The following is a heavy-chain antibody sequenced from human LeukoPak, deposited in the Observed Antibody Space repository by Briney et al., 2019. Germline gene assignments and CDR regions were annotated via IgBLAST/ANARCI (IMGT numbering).Heavy chain of an antibody. CDR2: ISYDGSNK. J-gene: IGHJ4*02. CDR3: AKERAIPDY. D-gene: IGHD2-21*01. Sequence: GGSLRLSCAASGFTFSSYGMHWVRQAPGKGLEWVAVISYDGSNKYYADSVKGRFTISRDNSKNTLYLQMNSLRAEDTAVYYCAKERAIPDYWGQGTLVTVSS. V-gene: IGHV3-30*18. CDR1: GFTFSSYG.